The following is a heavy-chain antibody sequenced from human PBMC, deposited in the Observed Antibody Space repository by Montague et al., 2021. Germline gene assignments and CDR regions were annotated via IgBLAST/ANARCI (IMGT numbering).Heavy chain of an antibody. CDR2: IVSSSIYI. D-gene: IGHD2/OR15-2a*01. CDR1: GFTFTSFT. J-gene: IGHJ4*02. Sequence: SLRLSCAASGFTFTSFTMTWVRQAPGKGLEWLSSIVSSSIYIQYADSVKGRFTISRDNAENSVYLQMNYLRVEDTAVYYCARDPFFGAVDYWGQGTLVTVSS. V-gene: IGHV3-21*01. CDR3: ARDPFFGAVDY.